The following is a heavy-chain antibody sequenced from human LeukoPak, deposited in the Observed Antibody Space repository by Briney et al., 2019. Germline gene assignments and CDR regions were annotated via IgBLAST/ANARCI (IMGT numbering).Heavy chain of an antibody. Sequence: GGSLRLSCAAPEFTFSSYEMDWVRQAPGKGLEWLSYISSSGTTIYYAASVKGRFTSSRDNAKNSLYLQMNSLRAEDTAVYYCARGAPGDYWGQGTLVTVSS. CDR3: ARGAPGDY. J-gene: IGHJ4*02. V-gene: IGHV3-48*03. CDR2: ISSSGTTI. D-gene: IGHD3-10*01. CDR1: EFTFSSYE.